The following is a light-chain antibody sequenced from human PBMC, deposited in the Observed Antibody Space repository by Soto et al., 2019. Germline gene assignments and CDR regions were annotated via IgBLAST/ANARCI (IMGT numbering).Light chain of an antibody. V-gene: IGLV2-11*01. CDR2: DVS. J-gene: IGLJ1*01. CDR3: CSYAGSSTFFV. Sequence: QPVLTQPRSVSGSPGQSVTISCTGTSSDVGAYNYVSWYQQHPGKAPKLMIYDVSKRPSGVPDRFSGSKSGNTASLTISGLQAEDEADYYCCSYAGSSTFFVFGTGTKLTVL. CDR1: SSDVGAYNY.